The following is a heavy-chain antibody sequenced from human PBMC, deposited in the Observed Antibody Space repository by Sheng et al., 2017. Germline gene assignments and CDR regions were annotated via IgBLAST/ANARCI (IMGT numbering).Heavy chain of an antibody. CDR1: GGSISSYY. D-gene: IGHD1-7*01. CDR3: ARGRNYHSWYFDL. J-gene: IGHJ2*01. Sequence: QVQLQESGPGLVKPSETLSLTCTVSGGSISSYYWSWIRQPPGKGLEWIGYIYYSGSTNYNPSLKSRVTISVDTSKNQFSLKLSSVTAADTAVYYCARGRNYHSWYFDLWGRGTLVTV. CDR2: IYYSGST. V-gene: IGHV4-59*01.